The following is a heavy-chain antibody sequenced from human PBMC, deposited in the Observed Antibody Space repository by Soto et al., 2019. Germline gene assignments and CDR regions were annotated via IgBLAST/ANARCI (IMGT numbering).Heavy chain of an antibody. Sequence: QVQLQESGPGLVKPSQTLSLICSVSGDSMTRVDHFWSWVRQPPGKGLEWIGYTHHIGTTFSNPSLKSRVTLSVDTSQNHVSLTLTSVTAADTAVYYCARNGLVGHDALDIWGQGTMVIVSS. CDR2: THHIGTT. CDR3: ARNGLVGHDALDI. J-gene: IGHJ3*02. D-gene: IGHD1-26*01. V-gene: IGHV4-30-4*01. CDR1: GDSMTRVDHF.